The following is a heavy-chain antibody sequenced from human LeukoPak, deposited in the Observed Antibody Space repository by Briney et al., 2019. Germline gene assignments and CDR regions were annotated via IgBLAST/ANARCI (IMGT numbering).Heavy chain of an antibody. CDR3: ARGLYGSGSYSNRPLDY. CDR1: GGSISSYY. Sequence: PSETLSLTCTVSGGSISSYYWSWIRQPPGKGLEWIGHIYYSGSTNYNPSLKSRVTISVDTSKNQFSLKLSSVTAADTAVYYCARGLYGSGSYSNRPLDYWGQGTLVTVSS. CDR2: IYYSGST. D-gene: IGHD3-10*01. J-gene: IGHJ4*02. V-gene: IGHV4-59*01.